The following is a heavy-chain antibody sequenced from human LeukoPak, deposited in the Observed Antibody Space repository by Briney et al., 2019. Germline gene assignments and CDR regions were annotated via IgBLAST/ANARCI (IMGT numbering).Heavy chain of an antibody. CDR2: IWSDGNNK. V-gene: IGHV3-33*01. D-gene: IGHD2-2*01. CDR3: ARDYCSSISCMDA. Sequence: PGGSLRLSCAASGFTFSRYGMHWVRQAPGKGLEWVAVIWSDGNNKEHGDCVKGRFTISRDNSKNTLYLQMNSLRAEDTAMYYCARDYCSSISCMDAWGQGTTVTVSS. J-gene: IGHJ6*02. CDR1: GFTFSRYG.